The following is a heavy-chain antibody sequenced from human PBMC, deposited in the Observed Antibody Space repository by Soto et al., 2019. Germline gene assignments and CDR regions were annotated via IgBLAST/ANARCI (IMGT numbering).Heavy chain of an antibody. J-gene: IGHJ4*02. CDR1: GDSVSSTSTA. V-gene: IGHV6-1*01. CDR2: TYYRSNWYS. D-gene: IGHD6-19*01. CDR3: ARGSYHSGWV. Sequence: SQNLSLTCAISGDSVSSTSTAWSWIRQSPSRGLEWLGRTYYRSNWYSDYAVSVKSRITINPDTSKTQFSLQLKSVTPEDTAVYYCARGSYHSGWVWGRGTLVTVSS.